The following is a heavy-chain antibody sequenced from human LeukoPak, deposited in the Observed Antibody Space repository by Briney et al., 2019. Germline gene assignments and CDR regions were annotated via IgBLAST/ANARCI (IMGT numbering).Heavy chain of an antibody. J-gene: IGHJ5*02. V-gene: IGHV4-4*09. CDR1: GGSSSSYY. Sequence: PSETLSLTCTVSGGSSSSYYWSWIRQPPGKRLEWIGYIHTTGSTNYNPSLKSRVSISVDTSKNQLSLKLSSVTAADTAVYYCARPYYYDSRIDPWGQGILVTVSS. D-gene: IGHD3-22*01. CDR3: ARPYYYDSRIDP. CDR2: IHTTGST.